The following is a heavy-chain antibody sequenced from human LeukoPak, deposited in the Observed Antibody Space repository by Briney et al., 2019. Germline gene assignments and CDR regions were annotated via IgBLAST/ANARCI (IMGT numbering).Heavy chain of an antibody. CDR3: ARVDYGCNSDY. Sequence: PSQTLSLTCAVSGGSISSGGYSWSWIRQPPGKGLHWIGYLYHGGSTYYNPSLKRRVSISVDRPKNQFSLKLSSVTAADTAVYYCARVDYGCNSDYWGQGTLVTVSS. V-gene: IGHV4-30-2*01. J-gene: IGHJ4*02. CDR2: LYHGGST. CDR1: GGSISSGGYS. D-gene: IGHD4-23*01.